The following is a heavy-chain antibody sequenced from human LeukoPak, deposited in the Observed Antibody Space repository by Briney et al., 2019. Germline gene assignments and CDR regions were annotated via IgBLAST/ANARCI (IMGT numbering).Heavy chain of an antibody. CDR1: GGSISSYY. J-gene: IGHJ5*02. CDR2: IYYSGST. D-gene: IGHD6-19*01. Sequence: SETLSLTCTVSGGSISSYYWSWIRQPPGKGLEWIGYIYYSGSTNYNPSLKSRVTISVDTSKNQFFLKLSSVTAADTAVYYCARIAVAGTDWFDPWGQGTLVTVSS. CDR3: ARIAVAGTDWFDP. V-gene: IGHV4-59*01.